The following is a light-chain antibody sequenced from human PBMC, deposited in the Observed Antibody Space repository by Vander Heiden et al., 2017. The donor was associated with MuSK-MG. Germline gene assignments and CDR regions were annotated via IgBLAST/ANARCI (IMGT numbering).Light chain of an antibody. CDR3: RQNNSIPT. CDR1: LSISRS. Sequence: DIQMTQSPPSLSASVGDRVTITCRASLSISRSLNWYQQKPGEAPKLLIYAASSLQSGVPSRFSGSGSGTDFTLIISSLQPEDSATYYCRQNNSIPTFGHAAKVGIK. V-gene: IGKV1-39*01. CDR2: AAS. J-gene: IGKJ1*01.